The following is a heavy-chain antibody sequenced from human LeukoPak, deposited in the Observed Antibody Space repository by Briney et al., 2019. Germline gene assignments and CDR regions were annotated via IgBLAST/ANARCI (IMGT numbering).Heavy chain of an antibody. V-gene: IGHV3-64*01. CDR3: ARGYDFWSGYPTLDP. CDR2: ISSNGGST. CDR1: GFTFSSYA. D-gene: IGHD3-3*01. Sequence: GGSLRLSCAASGFTFSSYAMHWVRQAPGKGLEYVSAISSNGGSTYYANSVKGRFTISRDNSKNTLYLQMGSLRAEDMAVYYCARGYDFWSGYPTLDPWGQGTLVTVSS. J-gene: IGHJ5*02.